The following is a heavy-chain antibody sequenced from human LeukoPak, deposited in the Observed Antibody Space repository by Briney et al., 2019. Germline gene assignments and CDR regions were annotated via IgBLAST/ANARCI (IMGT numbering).Heavy chain of an antibody. D-gene: IGHD2-21*01. J-gene: IGHJ4*02. V-gene: IGHV3-74*01. Sequence: PGGSLRLSCAASGFSVSSYWMHWVRQAPGKGLVWVSRINSDGSSTSYADSVKGRFTISRDNAKNTLYLQMNSLRAEDTAVYYCAGDGGAYSLFDYWGQGTLVTVSS. CDR2: INSDGSST. CDR3: AGDGGAYSLFDY. CDR1: GFSVSSYW.